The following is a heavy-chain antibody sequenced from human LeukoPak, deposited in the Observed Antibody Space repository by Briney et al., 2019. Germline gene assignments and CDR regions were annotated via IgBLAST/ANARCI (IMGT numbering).Heavy chain of an antibody. J-gene: IGHJ6*03. D-gene: IGHD6-19*01. V-gene: IGHV3-43D*03. CDR2: ISWDGGNT. CDR3: AKDVRAVAGTWSHMDV. Sequence: ASVKVSCKVSGYTLTELSVHWVRQAPGKGLEWVSLISWDGGNTYYADSVKGRFTISRDNSKNSLYLQMNSLRAEDTALYYCAKDVRAVAGTWSHMDVWGKGTTVTVSS. CDR1: GYTLTELS.